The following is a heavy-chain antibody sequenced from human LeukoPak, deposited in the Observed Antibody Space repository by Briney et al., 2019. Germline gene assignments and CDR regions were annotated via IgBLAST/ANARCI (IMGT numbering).Heavy chain of an antibody. CDR2: IDPSDSYT. J-gene: IGHJ1*01. Sequence: GESLKISCKGSGYSFTSYWISWVRQMPGKGLEWMGRIDPSDSYTNYSPSFQGHVTISADKSISTAYLQWSSLKASDTAMYYYAGAGIAVAGNAEYFQHWARAPWSPSPQ. V-gene: IGHV5-10-1*01. D-gene: IGHD6-19*01. CDR3: AGAGIAVAGNAEYFQH. CDR1: GYSFTSYW.